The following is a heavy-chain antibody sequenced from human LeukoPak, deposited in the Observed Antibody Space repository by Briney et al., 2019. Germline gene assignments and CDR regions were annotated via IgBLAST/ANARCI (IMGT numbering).Heavy chain of an antibody. D-gene: IGHD6-13*01. CDR1: GYTFNSFG. CDR3: ARVRLQQLIDY. CDR2: ISAYNGNT. V-gene: IGHV1-18*01. J-gene: IGHJ4*02. Sequence: ASVKVSFKASGYTFNSFGISWVRQAPGQGLEWMGWISAYNGNTNYAQKLQGRVTMTTDTSTSTAYMELRSLRSDDTAVYYCARVRLQQLIDYWGQGTLVTVSS.